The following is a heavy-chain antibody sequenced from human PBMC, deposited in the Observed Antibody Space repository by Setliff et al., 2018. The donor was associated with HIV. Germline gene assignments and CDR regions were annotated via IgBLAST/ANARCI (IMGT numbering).Heavy chain of an antibody. Sequence: GASVKVSCKTSGYTFSTYAITWVRQAPGQGLEWMGGIIPMYGTTKYAKKFQGRVTLTADESTSTAYMELSGLKSEDTALYYCASAPPDIVATSDYWYFDVWGRGTLVTVSS. D-gene: IGHD5-12*01. CDR3: ASAPPDIVATSDYWYFDV. CDR2: IIPMYGTT. V-gene: IGHV1-69*13. CDR1: GYTFSTYA. J-gene: IGHJ2*01.